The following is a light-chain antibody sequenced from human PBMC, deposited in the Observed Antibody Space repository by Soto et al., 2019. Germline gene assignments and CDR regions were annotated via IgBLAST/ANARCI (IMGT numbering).Light chain of an antibody. Sequence: QAVVTQEPSLTVSPGGTVTLTCASSTGAVTSGYYPNWFQQKPGQAPRALIYSTSNKYSWTPARFSGSLLGGKAALTLSGVQPEDEAEYYCLLYYSGAWVFGGGTQLTVL. CDR1: TGAVTSGYY. CDR3: LLYYSGAWV. CDR2: STS. V-gene: IGLV7-43*01. J-gene: IGLJ3*02.